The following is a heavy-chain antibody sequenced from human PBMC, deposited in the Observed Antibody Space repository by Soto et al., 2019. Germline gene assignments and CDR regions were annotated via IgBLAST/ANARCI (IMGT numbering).Heavy chain of an antibody. J-gene: IGHJ4*02. Sequence: GGSLRLSCAASGFTFTNYAMHWVRQAPGKGLEWVAIISYDGTNKYYADSVKARFTISRDNSKNTLYLQMNSLRAEDTAVYYCARDPSYCSGGSCYSFDYWGQGTLVTVSS. CDR2: ISYDGTNK. V-gene: IGHV3-30-3*01. D-gene: IGHD2-15*01. CDR1: GFTFTNYA. CDR3: ARDPSYCSGGSCYSFDY.